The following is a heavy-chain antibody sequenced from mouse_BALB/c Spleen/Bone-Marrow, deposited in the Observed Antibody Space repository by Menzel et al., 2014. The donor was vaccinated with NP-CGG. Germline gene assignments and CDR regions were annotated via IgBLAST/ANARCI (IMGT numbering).Heavy chain of an antibody. CDR3: ARGGYYGSSHFDY. V-gene: IGHV3-1*02. Sequence: EVKLLESGPDLVKPSQSLSLTCTVTGYSITSGYSWHWIRQFPGNKLEWMGYIQYSGNTNYNPSLKSRISITRDTSKNQFFLQLNSVTTEDTATYYCARGGYYGSSHFDYWGQGTTLTVSS. J-gene: IGHJ2*01. CDR2: IQYSGNT. CDR1: GYSITSGYS. D-gene: IGHD1-1*01.